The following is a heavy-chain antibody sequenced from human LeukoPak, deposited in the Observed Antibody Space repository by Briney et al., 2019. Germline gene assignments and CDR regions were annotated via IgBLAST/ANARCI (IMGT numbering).Heavy chain of an antibody. J-gene: IGHJ6*02. CDR1: GFTFSSYA. V-gene: IGHV3-23*01. CDR2: ISGSGGST. Sequence: PGASLRLSCAASGFTFSSYAMSWVRQAPGKGLEWVSAISGSGGSTYYADSVKGRFTISRDNSKNTLYLQMNSLRAEDTAVYYCAKGYTYYDFRSGLYGMDVWGQGTTVTVSS. D-gene: IGHD3-3*01. CDR3: AKGYTYYDFRSGLYGMDV.